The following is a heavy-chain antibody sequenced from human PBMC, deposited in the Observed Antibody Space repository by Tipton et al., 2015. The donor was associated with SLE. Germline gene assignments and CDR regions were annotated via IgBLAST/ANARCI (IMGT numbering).Heavy chain of an antibody. CDR3: ARDPPSSYYYGMDV. V-gene: IGHV4-39*07. D-gene: IGHD3-10*01. CDR1: GGSISRSAYY. J-gene: IGHJ6*02. Sequence: TLSLTCTVSGGSISRSAYYWGWIRQPPGKGLEWIGSFYYSGTTDYNPSLKSRVAISVDTSKNQFSLNLTSVTAADTAVYFCARDPPSSYYYGMDVWGRGATVTVSS. CDR2: FYYSGTT.